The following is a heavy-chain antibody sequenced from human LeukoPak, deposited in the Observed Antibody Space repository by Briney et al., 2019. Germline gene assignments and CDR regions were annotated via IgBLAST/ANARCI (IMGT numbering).Heavy chain of an antibody. CDR3: ARDDCSSSSCLSKFDY. V-gene: IGHV3-33*01. J-gene: IGHJ4*02. Sequence: GRSLRLSCVACGFIFSNYGLHWVRQAPGKGLEWVAVIWYDGSRKYYADSVKGRFTISRDNSKNTLYLQMNSLRVEDTAVYYCARDDCSSSSCLSKFDYWGQGTLVTVSS. CDR1: GFIFSNYG. CDR2: IWYDGSRK. D-gene: IGHD2-2*01.